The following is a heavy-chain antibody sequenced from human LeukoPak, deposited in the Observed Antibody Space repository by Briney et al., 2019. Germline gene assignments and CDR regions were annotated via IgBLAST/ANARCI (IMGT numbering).Heavy chain of an antibody. CDR1: GYTFTGYY. Sequence: ASVKVSCKASGYTFTGYYMHWVRQAPGQGLEWMGSIYPNSGGTSYAQKFQGRVTMTRDTSVSTAYMELSRLRSDDTAVYYCARMSDILTGHYPQWFDPWGQGTLVTVSS. D-gene: IGHD3-9*01. V-gene: IGHV1-2*02. J-gene: IGHJ5*02. CDR3: ARMSDILTGHYPQWFDP. CDR2: IYPNSGGT.